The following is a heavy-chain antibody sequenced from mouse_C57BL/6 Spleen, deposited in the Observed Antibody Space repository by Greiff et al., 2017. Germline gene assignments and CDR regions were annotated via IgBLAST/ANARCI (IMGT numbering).Heavy chain of an antibody. V-gene: IGHV5-6*01. J-gene: IGHJ1*03. CDR2: ISSGGSYP. D-gene: IGHD1-1*01. CDR3: ARPYYCGSSPNWYFDV. CDR1: GFTFSSSG. Sequence: EVQLVESGGDLVKPGGSLKLSCAASGFTFSSSGMSWVRQTPDKRLEWVATISSGGSYPYYPDSVKGRFTISRDNAKNTLYLQMSSLKSEDTAMYYCARPYYCGSSPNWYFDVWSTGTTSTVSS.